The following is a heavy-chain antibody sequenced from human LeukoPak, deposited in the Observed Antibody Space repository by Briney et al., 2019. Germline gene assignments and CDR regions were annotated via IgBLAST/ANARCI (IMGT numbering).Heavy chain of an antibody. CDR3: ARPNDILTGYLNY. CDR1: GSNFTSYW. J-gene: IGHJ4*02. D-gene: IGHD3-9*01. V-gene: IGHV5-51*01. Sequence: GEALKISCKGSGSNFTSYWIGWVRQMTGKGLEWMGPIYPGDSANIYSPPFQGKATTSADKSISTAYLQWSRLKASDTAMYYCARPNDILTGYLNYWGQGTLVTVSS. CDR2: IYPGDSAN.